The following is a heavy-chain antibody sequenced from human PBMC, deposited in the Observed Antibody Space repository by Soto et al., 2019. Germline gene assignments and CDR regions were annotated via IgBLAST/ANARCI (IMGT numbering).Heavy chain of an antibody. Sequence: QVQLVQSGAEVKKPGSSVKVSCKASGGTFSSYTISWVRQAPGQGLEWMGRIIPIVGIANNAQKFQGRVTNTADKSTSTAYMELRSLRSEDTGVYYCARGGDGYKQYYYGMDVWGQGTTVTVSS. J-gene: IGHJ6*02. D-gene: IGHD1-1*01. V-gene: IGHV1-69*02. CDR1: GGTFSSYT. CDR3: ARGGDGYKQYYYGMDV. CDR2: IIPIVGIA.